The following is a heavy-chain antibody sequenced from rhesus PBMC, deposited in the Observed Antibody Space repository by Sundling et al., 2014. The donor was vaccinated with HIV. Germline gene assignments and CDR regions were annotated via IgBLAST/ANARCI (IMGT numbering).Heavy chain of an antibody. Sequence: EVQLVETGGGLVQPGGSLKVSCGASGFSFSSYGMSWVXQAPGKGLEWVSSINSAGGSTYYADSVKGRFTISRDNSKNTVSLQMNSLRAEDTAVYYCAKDQFSGSYYGTYYFDSWGQGVLVTVSS. D-gene: IGHD3-16*01. J-gene: IGHJ4*01. V-gene: IGHV3S42*01. CDR1: GFSFSSYG. CDR3: AKDQFSGSYYGTYYFDS. CDR2: INSAGGST.